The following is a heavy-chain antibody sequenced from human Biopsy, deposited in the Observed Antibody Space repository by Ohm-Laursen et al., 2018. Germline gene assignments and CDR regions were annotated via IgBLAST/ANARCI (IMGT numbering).Heavy chain of an antibody. CDR3: AATSTLYYYYYAMDV. V-gene: IGHV1-58*02. CDR1: GYTFIAYN. J-gene: IGHJ6*02. CDR2: IVVGSGHT. Sequence: ASVKVSCKASGYTFIAYNIHWVRQARGQRLEWIGWIVVGSGHTNYAQKFQERVTITRDMSTSTAYMELTGLRSEDTAVYYCAATSTLYYYYYAMDVWDQGTTITVSS.